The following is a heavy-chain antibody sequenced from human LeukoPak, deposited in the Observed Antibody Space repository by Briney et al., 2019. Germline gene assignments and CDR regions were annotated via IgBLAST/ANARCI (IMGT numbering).Heavy chain of an antibody. J-gene: IGHJ4*02. Sequence: SETLSLTCTVSGGSISRDYWSWIRQPPGKGLEWIGYIYYTGSTNYNPSLKSRVTISVDTSKNQFSLKLSSVTAADTAVYYCARVSNSYGPAGYWGQGTLVTVSS. CDR3: ARVSNSYGPAGY. CDR2: IYYTGST. CDR1: GGSISRDY. D-gene: IGHD5-18*01. V-gene: IGHV4-59*12.